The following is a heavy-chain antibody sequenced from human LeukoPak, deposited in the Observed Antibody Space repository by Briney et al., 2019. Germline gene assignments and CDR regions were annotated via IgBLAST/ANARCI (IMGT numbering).Heavy chain of an antibody. J-gene: IGHJ4*02. CDR2: VNQRGST. CDR1: GGSFSGYY. D-gene: IGHD1-26*01. V-gene: IGHV4-34*01. CDR3: PRPQWELSFDY. Sequence: PSETLSLTCTVYGGSFSGYYWSWIRQPPGKGREWIGEVNQRGSTTYNPSLRGRVTISVDPSKDQSSLTLSSGADTDGAIHYCPRPQWELSFDYWGQGTMVTASS.